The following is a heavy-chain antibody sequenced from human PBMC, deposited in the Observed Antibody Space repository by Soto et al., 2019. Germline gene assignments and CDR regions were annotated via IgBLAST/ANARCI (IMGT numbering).Heavy chain of an antibody. J-gene: IGHJ4*02. V-gene: IGHV4-39*01. Sequence: SETLSLTCTVSGGSISSSNYYWGWIRQPPGKGLEWIGSIYYSGSTYYNSSLKSRVTISVDTSRNQFSLKLTSVTAADTAVYYCATLPHYGDPKADYWGQGTLVTVSS. CDR2: IYYSGST. CDR1: GGSISSSNYY. CDR3: ATLPHYGDPKADY. D-gene: IGHD4-17*01.